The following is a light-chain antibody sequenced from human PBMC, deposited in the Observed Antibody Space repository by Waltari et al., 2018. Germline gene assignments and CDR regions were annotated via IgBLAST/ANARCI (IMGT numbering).Light chain of an antibody. J-gene: IGKJ1*01. V-gene: IGKV1-12*01. CDR2: HAS. CDR3: QQGSAFPPT. CDR1: QAISSR. Sequence: EIQMTQSPSSVSASVGDRVTITCRASQAISSRLAWYQQKPGNSPYLLIYHASNLQSGVPSRFSGSGSGTDFTLTISSLRPEDSAIYYCQQGSAFPPTFGQGTKVEIK.